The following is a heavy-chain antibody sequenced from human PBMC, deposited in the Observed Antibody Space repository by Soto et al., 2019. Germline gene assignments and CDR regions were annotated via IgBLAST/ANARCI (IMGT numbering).Heavy chain of an antibody. CDR1: GGSISSYY. D-gene: IGHD2-15*01. CDR2: IYYSGST. V-gene: IGHV4-59*08. CDR3: ARTDYCSGGSCYFDAFDI. Sequence: QVQLQESGPGLVKPSETLSLTCTVSGGSISSYYWSWIQQPPGKGLEWIGYIYYSGSTNYNPSLKSRVTIAVDTSKNQFSLKLSSVTAADTAVYYCARTDYCSGGSCYFDAFDIWGQGTMVTVSS. J-gene: IGHJ3*02.